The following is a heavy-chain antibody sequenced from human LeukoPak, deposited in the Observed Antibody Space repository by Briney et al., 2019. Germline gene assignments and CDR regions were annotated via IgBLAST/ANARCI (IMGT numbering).Heavy chain of an antibody. CDR3: ARVSPYDFWSAGSFDY. V-gene: IGHV3-64*01. Sequence: GRSLRLSCAASGFTFSSYAMHWVRQAPGKGLEYVSAISSNGGSTYYANSVKGRFTISRDNSKNTLYLQMGSLRAEDMGVYYCARVSPYDFWSAGSFDYWGQGTLVTVSS. CDR1: GFTFSSYA. CDR2: ISSNGGST. J-gene: IGHJ4*02. D-gene: IGHD3-3*01.